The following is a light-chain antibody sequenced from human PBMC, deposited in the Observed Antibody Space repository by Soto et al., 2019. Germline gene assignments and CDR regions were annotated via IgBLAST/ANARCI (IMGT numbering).Light chain of an antibody. CDR3: KHSYSLPWT. J-gene: IGKJ1*01. Sequence: SAYKGDRAAMGCRASQSISSYLNWYQQKPGKAPKLLIYAASSLQSGVPSRFSGSGSGTDFTLTISSLQPEDFATYYCKHSYSLPWTFGQGTNVDI. V-gene: IGKV1-39*01. CDR2: AAS. CDR1: QSISSY.